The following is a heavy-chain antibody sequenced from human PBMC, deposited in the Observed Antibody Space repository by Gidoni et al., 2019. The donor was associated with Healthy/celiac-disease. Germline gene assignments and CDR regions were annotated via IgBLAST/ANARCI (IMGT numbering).Heavy chain of an antibody. V-gene: IGHV1-69*01. J-gene: IGHJ6*02. D-gene: IGHD2-15*01. CDR2: IIPIFGTA. CDR3: ARGHIVVVVAAIKDYYYGMDV. Sequence: QVQLVQSGAEVKKPGSSVKVSCKASGGTFSSYAISWVRQAPGQGLEWMGGIIPIFGTANYAQKFQGRVTITADESTSTAYMELSSLRSEDTAVYYCARGHIVVVVAAIKDYYYGMDVWCQGTTVTVSS. CDR1: GGTFSSYA.